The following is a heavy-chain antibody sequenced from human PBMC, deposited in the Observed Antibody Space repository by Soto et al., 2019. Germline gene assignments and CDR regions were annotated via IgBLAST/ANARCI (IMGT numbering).Heavy chain of an antibody. CDR3: AGCGGDSPSYYSYYGMDV. CDR1: GGTFSSYA. V-gene: IGHV1-69*01. Sequence: QVQLVQSGAEVKKPGSSVKVSCKASGGTFSSYAISWVRQAPGQGLEWMGGIIPIFGTANYAQKFQGRVTITADESTSTAYMELSSLRSEDTAVYYCAGCGGDSPSYYSYYGMDVWGQGTTVTVSS. D-gene: IGHD2-21*02. CDR2: IIPIFGTA. J-gene: IGHJ6*02.